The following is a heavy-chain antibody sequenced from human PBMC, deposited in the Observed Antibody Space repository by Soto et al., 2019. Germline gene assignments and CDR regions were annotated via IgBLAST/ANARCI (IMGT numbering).Heavy chain of an antibody. CDR2: INPSGGST. J-gene: IGHJ3*02. D-gene: IGHD3-3*01. CDR3: ARDVTIFGVAPDAFDI. Sequence: RASVKVSCKASGYTFTSYYMHWVRQAPGQGLEWMGIINPSGGSTSYAQKFQGRVTMTRDTSTSTVYMELSSLRSEDTAVYYCARDVTIFGVAPDAFDIWGQGTMVTVSS. CDR1: GYTFTSYY. V-gene: IGHV1-46*01.